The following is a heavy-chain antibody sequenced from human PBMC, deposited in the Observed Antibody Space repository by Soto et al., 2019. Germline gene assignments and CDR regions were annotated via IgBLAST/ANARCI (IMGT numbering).Heavy chain of an antibody. J-gene: IGHJ4*02. CDR3: AKTPLPYYYDSSGYYYGHYYFDY. CDR2: ISGSGGST. V-gene: IGHV3-23*01. D-gene: IGHD3-22*01. Sequence: EVQLLESGGGLVQPGGSLRLSCAASGFTFSSYAMSWVRQAPGKGLEWVSAISGSGGSTYYADSVKGRFTISRDNSKNTLYLQMNSLRAEDTAVYYCAKTPLPYYYDSSGYYYGHYYFDYWGQGTLVTVSS. CDR1: GFTFSSYA.